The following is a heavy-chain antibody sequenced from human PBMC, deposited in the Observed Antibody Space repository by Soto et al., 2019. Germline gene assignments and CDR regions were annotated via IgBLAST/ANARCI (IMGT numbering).Heavy chain of an antibody. CDR1: GASLSSGGHY. CDR2: VYSTGGT. Sequence: QVQLQESGPGLVKPSQTLSLTCTVSGASLSSGGHYWTWIRQHPGKGLEWIGYVYSTGGTYYNPSLKSRVTISIDMSKKQFSLQLTSVTAADTAVYFCARNDTTGLLEFWGQGTLVTVSS. D-gene: IGHD1-1*01. J-gene: IGHJ4*02. V-gene: IGHV4-31*03. CDR3: ARNDTTGLLEF.